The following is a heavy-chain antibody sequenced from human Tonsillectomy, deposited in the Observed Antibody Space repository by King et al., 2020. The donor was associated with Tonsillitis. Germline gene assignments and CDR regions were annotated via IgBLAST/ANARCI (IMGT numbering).Heavy chain of an antibody. Sequence: VQLVESGGGLVQPGRSLRLSCAASGFTFDDYAMHWVRQAPGKGLEWVSGISWNSGSIGYADSVKGRFTISRDNAKNSLYLQMNSLRAEETALYYCEKDLGIAARPYAFDIWGQGTMVTVSS. CDR3: EKDLGIAARPYAFDI. D-gene: IGHD6-6*01. V-gene: IGHV3-9*01. J-gene: IGHJ3*02. CDR2: ISWNSGSI. CDR1: GFTFDDYA.